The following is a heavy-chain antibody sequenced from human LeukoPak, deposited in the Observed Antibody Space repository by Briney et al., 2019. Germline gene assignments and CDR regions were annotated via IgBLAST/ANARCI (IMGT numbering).Heavy chain of an antibody. V-gene: IGHV4-59*01. J-gene: IGHJ4*02. D-gene: IGHD6-19*01. CDR2: IYSSGST. CDR1: GVSISRYH. CDR3: ARQDYTTGWYFLDQ. Sequence: PSETLSLTCTVSGVSISRYHWSWVRQPPGKGLEWIGYIYSSGSTNYNPSLKSRVTISLDTSKNQFSLRLSSVTAADTAMYYCARQDYTTGWYFLDQWGQGTLVTVSS.